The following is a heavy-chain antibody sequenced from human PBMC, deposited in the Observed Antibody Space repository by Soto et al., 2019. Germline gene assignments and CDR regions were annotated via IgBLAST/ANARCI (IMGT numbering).Heavy chain of an antibody. CDR2: MTSDGSSK. CDR1: GFAFNSHS. D-gene: IGHD3-9*01. Sequence: QMQLLESGGGVVQPGKALRLSCAASGFAFNSHSMHWVRQAPGKGLEWLALMTSDGSSKFYADSVKGRCTISRDNSKNHLYLEMNSLRSEDTAVYYCARDRVIRYTGYESELWGQGTLVTVSS. V-gene: IGHV3-30-3*01. J-gene: IGHJ4*02. CDR3: ARDRVIRYTGYESEL.